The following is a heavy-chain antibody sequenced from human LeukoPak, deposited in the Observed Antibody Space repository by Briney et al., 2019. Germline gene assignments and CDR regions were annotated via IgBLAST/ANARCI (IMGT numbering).Heavy chain of an antibody. J-gene: IGHJ4*02. CDR1: GGSISSYY. CDR3: ARGSRGSSPHRGVWSEFDY. Sequence: SETLSLTCTVSGGSISSYYWSWIRQPPGKGLEWIGYIYYSGSTNYNPSLKSRVTISVDTSKNQFSLKLSSVTAADTAVYYCARGSRGSSPHRGVWSEFDYWGQGTLVTVSS. V-gene: IGHV4-59*01. CDR2: IYYSGST. D-gene: IGHD6-13*01.